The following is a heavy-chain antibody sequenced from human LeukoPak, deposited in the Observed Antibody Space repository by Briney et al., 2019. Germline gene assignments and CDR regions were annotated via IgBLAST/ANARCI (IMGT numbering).Heavy chain of an antibody. D-gene: IGHD2-2*02. V-gene: IGHV3-20*01. CDR1: GFTFDDYG. CDR2: INWNGGST. Sequence: GGSLRLSCAASGFTFDDYGMSWVRQIPGKGLEWVSGINWNGGSTGHADSVKGRLTISRDNAKNSLYLEMNSLRAEDTALYHCARGRRNCSSTSCYTSYYFDYWGQGTLVTVSS. CDR3: ARGRRNCSSTSCYTSYYFDY. J-gene: IGHJ4*02.